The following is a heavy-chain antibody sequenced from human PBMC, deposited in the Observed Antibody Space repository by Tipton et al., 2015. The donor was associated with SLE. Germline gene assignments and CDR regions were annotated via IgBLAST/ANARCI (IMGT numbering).Heavy chain of an antibody. Sequence: TLSLTCTVSRASIRSYYWGWIRQPPGKGMEWIGYMYNNGNTNYNPSLKSRVTISGDRKQFSLELSSVTAADTAVYFCVRELDTFDIWGQGTMVTVSS. CDR1: RASIRSYY. V-gene: IGHV4-59*01. CDR3: VRELDTFDI. J-gene: IGHJ3*02. CDR2: MYNNGNT.